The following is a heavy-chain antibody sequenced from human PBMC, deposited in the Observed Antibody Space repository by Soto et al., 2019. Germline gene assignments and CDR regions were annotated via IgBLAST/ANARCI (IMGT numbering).Heavy chain of an antibody. CDR2: FYYSGNT. V-gene: IGHV4-31*03. J-gene: IGHJ4*02. CDR3: ARAMGAINYFDY. CDR1: GGSIRSGGYY. D-gene: IGHD1-26*01. Sequence: QVQLQESGPGLVKPSQTLSLTCPVSGGSIRSGGYYWSWIRQHPGKGLEWIGYFYYSGNTYYNPSLKSRLTISGDTSKNQFSLNLSSVTAADTAVYYCARAMGAINYFDYWGQGTLVTVSS.